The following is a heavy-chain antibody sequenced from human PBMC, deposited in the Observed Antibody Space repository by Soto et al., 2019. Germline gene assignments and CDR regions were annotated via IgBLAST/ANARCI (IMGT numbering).Heavy chain of an antibody. J-gene: IGHJ4*02. CDR2: ISGSGGST. Sequence: GGSLRLSCAASGVNFSSYAMSWVRQAPGKGLEWVSAISGSGGSTYYADSVKGRFTISRDNSKNTLYLQMNSLRAEDTAVYYCAKADEYSYGRFGTYFDYWGQGTLVTVSS. D-gene: IGHD5-18*01. CDR1: GVNFSSYA. CDR3: AKADEYSYGRFGTYFDY. V-gene: IGHV3-23*01.